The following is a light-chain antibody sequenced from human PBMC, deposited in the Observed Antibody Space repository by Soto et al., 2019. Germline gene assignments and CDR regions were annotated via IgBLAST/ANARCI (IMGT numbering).Light chain of an antibody. CDR3: LQHNSYPLS. CDR2: AAS. V-gene: IGKV1-17*03. Sequence: DIQMTQSPSAMSASVGDRLTITCRARQGISNYLAWFQQKPGKVPKRLMSAASSLQSGVPSRFSGSGPGTEFTLAIRSLQPEDVAPYYCLQHNSYPLSFGQGTKVESK. CDR1: QGISNY. J-gene: IGKJ1*01.